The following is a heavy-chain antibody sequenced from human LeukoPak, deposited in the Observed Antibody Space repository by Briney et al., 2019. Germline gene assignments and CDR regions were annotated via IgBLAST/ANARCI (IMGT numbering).Heavy chain of an antibody. CDR1: GFTFSDYY. CDR3: AGSSGYSYGYIDY. Sequence: GGSLRLSCAASGFTFSDYYMSWIRQAPGKGLEWVSYISSSGSTIYYADSVKGRFTIPRDNAKNSLYLQMNSLRAEDTAVYYCAGSSGYSYGYIDYWGQGTLVTVSS. V-gene: IGHV3-11*04. CDR2: ISSSGSTI. D-gene: IGHD5-18*01. J-gene: IGHJ4*02.